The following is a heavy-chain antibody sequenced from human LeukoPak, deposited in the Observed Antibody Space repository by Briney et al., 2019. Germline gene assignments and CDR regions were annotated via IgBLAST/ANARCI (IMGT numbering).Heavy chain of an antibody. Sequence: SETLSLTCTVSGGSIRSSSYYWGWIRQPPGKGVEWIGNIYYSGGIYYNPSFKSRVTISVDTSKNQFSLKMRSVTAADTAVYYCARLLWFGELSTSFDYWGQGTLVTVSS. CDR2: IYYSGGI. D-gene: IGHD3-10*01. J-gene: IGHJ4*02. V-gene: IGHV4-39*01. CDR3: ARLLWFGELSTSFDY. CDR1: GGSIRSSSYY.